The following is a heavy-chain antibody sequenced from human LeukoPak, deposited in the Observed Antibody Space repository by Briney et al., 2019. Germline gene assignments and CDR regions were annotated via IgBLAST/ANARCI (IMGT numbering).Heavy chain of an antibody. CDR2: IYPGDSDT. J-gene: IGHJ4*02. CDR3: ARQRGTAVAVTYYFDY. D-gene: IGHD6-19*01. Sequence: GESLKISCKGSGYSFTSYWIGWVRQMPGKGLEWMGIIYPGDSDTRYSPSFQGQVTISADKSISTAYLQWSSLKASDTAMYYCARQRGTAVAVTYYFDYWGQGTLVTVSS. CDR1: GYSFTSYW. V-gene: IGHV5-51*01.